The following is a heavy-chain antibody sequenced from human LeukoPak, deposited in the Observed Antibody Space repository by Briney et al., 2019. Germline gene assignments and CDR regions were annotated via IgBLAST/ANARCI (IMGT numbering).Heavy chain of an antibody. CDR3: ARVGGGVFYFDY. J-gene: IGHJ4*02. CDR2: INHSGST. V-gene: IGHV4-34*01. CDR1: GGSFSGYY. D-gene: IGHD3-16*01. Sequence: PSETLSLTCAVYGGSFSGYYWSWIRQPPGKGLEWIGEINHSGSTNYNPSLKSRVTISVDTSKNQFSLKLSSVTAADTDVYYCARVGGGVFYFDYWGQGTLVTVSS.